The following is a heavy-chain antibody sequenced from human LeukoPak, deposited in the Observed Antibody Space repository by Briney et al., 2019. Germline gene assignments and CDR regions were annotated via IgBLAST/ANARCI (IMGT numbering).Heavy chain of an antibody. J-gene: IGHJ4*02. CDR1: GFTFSSYG. Sequence: HPGGSLRLSCAASGFTFSSYGMSWVRQAPGKGLEWVSAISGSGGSTYYADSVKGRFTIPRDNSKNTLYLQMNSLRAEDTAVYYCAKDPLTTVVTQGPDYWGQGTLVTVSS. CDR2: ISGSGGST. D-gene: IGHD4-23*01. V-gene: IGHV3-23*01. CDR3: AKDPLTTVVTQGPDY.